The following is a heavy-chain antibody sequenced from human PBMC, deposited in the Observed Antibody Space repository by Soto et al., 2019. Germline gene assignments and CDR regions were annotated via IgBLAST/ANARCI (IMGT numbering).Heavy chain of an antibody. V-gene: IGHV4-4*02. CDR1: NASISSRKW. D-gene: IGHD3-10*01. CDR2: IYHSGSI. Sequence: QVQLQESGPGLVKPSGTLSLTCTVSNASISSRKWWTWVRQTPGKGLEWIGEIYHSGSINHNPSRKSRVPMSRDKANNQFSLKMTPGTAADPAVYYCASKFVELVADAFDFWGQGTVVTVSS. J-gene: IGHJ3*01. CDR3: ASKFVELVADAFDF.